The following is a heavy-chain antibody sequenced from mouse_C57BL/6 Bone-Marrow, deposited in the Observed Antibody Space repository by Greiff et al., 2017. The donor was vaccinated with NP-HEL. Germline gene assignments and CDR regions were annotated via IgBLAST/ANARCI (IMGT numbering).Heavy chain of an antibody. CDR2: IDPENGDT. CDR1: GFNIKDDY. Sequence: DVKLQESGAELVRPGASVKLSCTASGFNIKDDYMHWVKQRPEQGLEWIGWIDPENGDTEYASKFQGKATITADTSSNKAYLQLSSLTSEDTAVYYCTTLRNYFDYWGQGTTLTVSS. V-gene: IGHV14-4*01. CDR3: TTLRNYFDY. J-gene: IGHJ2*01.